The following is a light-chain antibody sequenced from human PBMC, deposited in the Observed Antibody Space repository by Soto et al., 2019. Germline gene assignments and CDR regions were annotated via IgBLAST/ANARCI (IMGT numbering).Light chain of an antibody. CDR1: QGIGST. CDR2: GAS. V-gene: IGKV3-15*01. Sequence: EIVMTQSPATLSVSPGERATLSCRASQGIGSTLAWYQQKPGQTPKLLIYGASTRATGVPARFSGGGSGTEFTLTIHSLQSEDFAVYYCQRYNSWPLSFGGGTKVDIK. J-gene: IGKJ4*01. CDR3: QRYNSWPLS.